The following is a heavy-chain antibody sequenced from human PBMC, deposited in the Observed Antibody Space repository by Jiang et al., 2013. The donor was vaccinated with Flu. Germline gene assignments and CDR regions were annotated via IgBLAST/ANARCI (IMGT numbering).Heavy chain of an antibody. J-gene: IGHJ4*02. D-gene: IGHD4-17*01. Sequence: GGSTSYAQKFQGRVTMTRDTSTSTVYMELSSLRSEDTAVYYCARDYGDYSDYWGQGTLVTVSS. CDR2: GGST. V-gene: IGHV1-46*01. CDR3: ARDYGDYSDY.